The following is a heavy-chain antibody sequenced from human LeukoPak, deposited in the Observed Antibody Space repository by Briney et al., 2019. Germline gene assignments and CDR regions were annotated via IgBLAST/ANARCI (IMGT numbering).Heavy chain of an antibody. Sequence: SETLFLTCTVSGGPISSYYWSWIRQPPGKGLEWIGYIYYSGSTNYNPSLKSRVTISVDTSKNQFSLKLSSVTAADTAVYYCARDSGNWFDPWGQGTLVTVSS. J-gene: IGHJ5*02. D-gene: IGHD1-26*01. CDR2: IYYSGST. CDR1: GGPISSYY. CDR3: ARDSGNWFDP. V-gene: IGHV4-59*01.